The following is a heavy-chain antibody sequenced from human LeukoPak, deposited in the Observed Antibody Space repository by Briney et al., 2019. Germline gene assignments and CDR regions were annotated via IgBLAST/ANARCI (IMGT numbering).Heavy chain of an antibody. Sequence: GASVKVSCKASGYTFTSYYMHWVRQAPGQGLEWMGWINPNSGGTNYAQKFQGRVTMTRDTSISTAYMELSRLRSDDTAVYYCAREDSSGYYHEAFDIWGQGTMVTVSS. CDR3: AREDSSGYYHEAFDI. CDR2: INPNSGGT. CDR1: GYTFTSYY. V-gene: IGHV1-2*02. J-gene: IGHJ3*02. D-gene: IGHD3-22*01.